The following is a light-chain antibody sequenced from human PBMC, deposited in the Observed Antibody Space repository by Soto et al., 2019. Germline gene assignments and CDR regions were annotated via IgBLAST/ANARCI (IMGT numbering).Light chain of an antibody. CDR1: QSVSSSY. V-gene: IGKV3-20*01. J-gene: IGKJ4*01. CDR2: GAL. CDR3: QQYGSSPLT. Sequence: EIVLTQSPGTLSLSPGERATLSCRASQSVSSSYLAWYQQKPGQAPRLLIYGALSRATGIPDRFSGSGSGTDFTLTISRLEPEDFAVYYCQQYGSSPLTFVGGTKVEIK.